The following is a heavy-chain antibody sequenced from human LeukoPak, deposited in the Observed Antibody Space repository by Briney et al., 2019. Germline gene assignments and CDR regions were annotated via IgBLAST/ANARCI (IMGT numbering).Heavy chain of an antibody. D-gene: IGHD3-3*01. J-gene: IGHJ4*02. Sequence: SGPTLVKPTQTLTLTCTFSGFSLSTRGVGVGWIRQPPGKALEWLALIYWNDDKRYSPSLKSRLTITKDTSKNQVVLTMTNMDPVDTATYYCARTYDFWSAFDYWGQGTLVTVSS. CDR2: IYWNDDK. CDR3: ARTYDFWSAFDY. V-gene: IGHV2-5*01. CDR1: GFSLSTRGVG.